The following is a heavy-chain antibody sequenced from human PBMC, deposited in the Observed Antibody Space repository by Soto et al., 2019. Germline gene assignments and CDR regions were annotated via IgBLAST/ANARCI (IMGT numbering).Heavy chain of an antibody. Sequence: QVQLVESGGGVVQPGRSLRLSCAASGFTFSSYGMHWVRQAPGKGLEWVAVIWYDGSNKYYADSVKGRFTISRDNSKNTLYLQLNSLRAEATSVYYCARDGAAAGHWLGHRMDVWGQGTTVTVSS. CDR3: ARDGAAAGHWLGHRMDV. CDR2: IWYDGSNK. V-gene: IGHV3-33*01. D-gene: IGHD6-13*01. CDR1: GFTFSSYG. J-gene: IGHJ6*02.